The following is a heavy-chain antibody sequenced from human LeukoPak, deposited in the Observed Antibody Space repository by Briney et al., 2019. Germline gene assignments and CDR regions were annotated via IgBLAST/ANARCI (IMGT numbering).Heavy chain of an antibody. J-gene: IGHJ4*02. D-gene: IGHD3-22*01. CDR2: IRYDGSNK. CDR1: GFTFSSYG. CDR3: AKSYYDSSGYSAPAPPFDY. Sequence: GGSLRLSCAASGFTFSSYGMHWVRQAPGKGLEWVAFIRYDGSNKYYADSVKGRFTISRDNSKNTLYLQMNSLRAEDTAVYYCAKSYYDSSGYSAPAPPFDYWGQGTLVTVSS. V-gene: IGHV3-30*02.